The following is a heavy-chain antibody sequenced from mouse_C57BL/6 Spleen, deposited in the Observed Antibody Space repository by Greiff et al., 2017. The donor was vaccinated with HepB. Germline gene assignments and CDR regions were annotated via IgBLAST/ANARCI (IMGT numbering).Heavy chain of an antibody. Sequence: QVQLQQPGAELVKPGASVKLSCKASGYTFTSYWMHWVKQRPGQGLEWIGMIHPNSGSTNYNEKFKSKATLTVDKSSSTAYMQLSSLTSEDSAVYYCARWRNYDYEEFAYWGQGTLVTVSA. V-gene: IGHV1-64*01. CDR3: ARWRNYDYEEFAY. CDR2: IHPNSGST. D-gene: IGHD2-4*01. CDR1: GYTFTSYW. J-gene: IGHJ3*01.